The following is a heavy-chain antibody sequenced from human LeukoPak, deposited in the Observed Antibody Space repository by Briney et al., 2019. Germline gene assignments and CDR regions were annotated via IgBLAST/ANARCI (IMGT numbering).Heavy chain of an antibody. CDR3: ARARRYYYGSGSYSEFDY. D-gene: IGHD3-10*01. CDR2: IYYSGST. Sequence: PSETLSLTCNVSGGSISRSSYYWGWIRQPPGKGLEWVGNIYYSGSTYYNPSLKSRVTISVDTSKNQFSLKLSSVTAADTAVYYCARARRYYYGSGSYSEFDYWGQGTLVTVSS. CDR1: GGSISRSSYY. V-gene: IGHV4-39*07. J-gene: IGHJ4*02.